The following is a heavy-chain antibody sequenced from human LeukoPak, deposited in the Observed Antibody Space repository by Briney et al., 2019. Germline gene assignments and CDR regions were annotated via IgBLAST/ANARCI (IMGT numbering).Heavy chain of an antibody. CDR3: ARARAMATIYFDY. J-gene: IGHJ4*02. D-gene: IGHD5-24*01. CDR2: IYPGDSDT. Sequence: GESLKISCKGSGYSFTSYWIGWVRQMPGKGLEWMGIIYPGDSDTRYSPSFQGQATISADKSISTAYLQWSSLKASDTAMHFCARARAMATIYFDYWGQGTLVTVSS. CDR1: GYSFTSYW. V-gene: IGHV5-51*01.